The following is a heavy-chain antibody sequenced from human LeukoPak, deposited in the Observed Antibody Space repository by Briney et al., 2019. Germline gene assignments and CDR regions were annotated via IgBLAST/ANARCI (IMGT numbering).Heavy chain of an antibody. CDR1: GYTFTSYD. CDR2: MNPNSGNT. J-gene: IGHJ4*02. Sequence: ASVKVSCKASGYTFTSYDINWVRQATGQGLEWMGWMNPNSGNTGYAQKFRGRVTITRNTSISTAYMELSSLRSEDTAVYYCARGARTAYYFDYWGQGTLVTVSS. D-gene: IGHD5-18*01. V-gene: IGHV1-8*03. CDR3: ARGARTAYYFDY.